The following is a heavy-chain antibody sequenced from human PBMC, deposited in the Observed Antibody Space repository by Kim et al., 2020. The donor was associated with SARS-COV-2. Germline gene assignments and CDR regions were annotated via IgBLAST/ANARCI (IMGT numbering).Heavy chain of an antibody. J-gene: IGHJ4*02. D-gene: IGHD6-19*01. Sequence: GGSLRLSCAASGFTLSGYWMHWVRQAPGKGLVWVSRISGDGSSTSYADSVKGRFTISRDNAKNTLYLQMNGLRVEDTAVYYCARRAYSSGWWYFDYWGQGNLVTVSS. CDR2: ISGDGSST. CDR3: ARRAYSSGWWYFDY. V-gene: IGHV3-74*01. CDR1: GFTLSGYW.